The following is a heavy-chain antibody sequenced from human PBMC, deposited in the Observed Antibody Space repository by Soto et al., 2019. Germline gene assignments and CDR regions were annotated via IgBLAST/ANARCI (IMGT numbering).Heavy chain of an antibody. CDR2: ILVDGRT. CDR1: GFICSSYD. D-gene: IGHD2-8*02. Sequence: QPGGPLRLSCAASGFICSSYDVSWVRQAPGKGLEWVSTILVDGRTFYVDSVKGRFTISRDNSKNTVYLQMNSLTAGGTALYYCAKATATGGGAFDICGQGTMVTVSS. V-gene: IGHV3-23*01. CDR3: AKATATGGGAFDI. J-gene: IGHJ3*02.